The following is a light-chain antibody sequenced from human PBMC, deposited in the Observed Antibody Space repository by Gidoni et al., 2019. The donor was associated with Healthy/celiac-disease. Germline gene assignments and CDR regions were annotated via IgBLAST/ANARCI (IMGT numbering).Light chain of an antibody. Sequence: DIKMTQYPSSLSASVGDRVTITCRASQSISSYLNWYQQKPGKTPKLLIYAASSFQSGVPSRFSCSGSWTDFTLTIISLQPEDFATYYCQQSYSTLWTFGQGTQVEIK. V-gene: IGKV1-39*01. CDR2: AAS. CDR1: QSISSY. J-gene: IGKJ1*01. CDR3: QQSYSTLWT.